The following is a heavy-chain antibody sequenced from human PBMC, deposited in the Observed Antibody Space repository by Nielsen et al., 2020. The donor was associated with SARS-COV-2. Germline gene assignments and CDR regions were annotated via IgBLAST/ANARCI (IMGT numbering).Heavy chain of an antibody. Sequence: GESLKISCVASGFIFRTYGMHWVRQAPGKGLEWVAVIWYDGTNEYYADSVTGRFTISRDNAGNTLYLQMDSLGAEDTAVYYCACRRDGYNYDTFWGQGTLVTVSS. V-gene: IGHV3-33*03. J-gene: IGHJ4*02. D-gene: IGHD5-24*01. CDR1: GFIFRTYG. CDR3: ACRRDGYNYDTF. CDR2: IWYDGTNE.